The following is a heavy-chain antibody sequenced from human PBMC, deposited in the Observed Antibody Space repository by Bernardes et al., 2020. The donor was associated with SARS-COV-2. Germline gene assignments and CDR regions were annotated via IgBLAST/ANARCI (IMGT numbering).Heavy chain of an antibody. CDR1: GGSISSYY. D-gene: IGHD2-2*01. CDR2: IYYSGST. V-gene: IGHV4-59*01. J-gene: IGHJ6*03. CDR3: ARGQRQLLYYYYYYYMDV. Sequence: SETLSLTCTVSGGSISSYYWSWIRQPPGKGLEWIGYIYYSGSTNYNPSLKSRVTISVDTSKNQFSLKLSSVTAADTAVYYCARGQRQLLYYYYYYYMDVWGKGTTVTVSS.